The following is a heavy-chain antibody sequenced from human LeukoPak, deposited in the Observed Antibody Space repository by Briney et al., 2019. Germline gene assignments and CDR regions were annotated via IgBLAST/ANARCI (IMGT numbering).Heavy chain of an antibody. CDR2: IGTGSTT. D-gene: IGHD6-6*01. Sequence: GGSLRLSCAASGFTFRNYPMIWVRQAPGKGLEWVSAIGTGSTTYYADSVRGRFTISRDNSKNTLYLQLNSLTAEDTAVYYCARLNSSSPDYWGQGALVTVSS. J-gene: IGHJ4*02. CDR3: ARLNSSSPDY. V-gene: IGHV3-23*01. CDR1: GFTFRNYP.